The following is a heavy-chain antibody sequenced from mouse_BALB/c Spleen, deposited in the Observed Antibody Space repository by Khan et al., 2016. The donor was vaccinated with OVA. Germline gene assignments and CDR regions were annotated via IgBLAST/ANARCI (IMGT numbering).Heavy chain of an antibody. J-gene: IGHJ2*01. CDR3: ARTARIKY. D-gene: IGHD1-2*01. CDR1: GYSITSGYG. Sequence: EVQLQESGPGLVKPSQSLSLTCTFTGYSITSGYGWNWIRQFPGNKLEWMGYITYSGSTNYNPSLKSRISITRDTSKNQFFLQLNSVTTEDTATYYCARTARIKYWGQGTTLTVSS. CDR2: ITYSGST. V-gene: IGHV3-1*02.